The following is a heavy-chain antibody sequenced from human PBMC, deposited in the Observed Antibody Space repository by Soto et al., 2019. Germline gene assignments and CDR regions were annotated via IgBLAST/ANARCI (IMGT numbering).Heavy chain of an antibody. CDR3: AMGYGSGSYYKGPYYYYGMDV. Sequence: HSQTLSLTCAISGDSVSSNSAAWNWIRQSPSRGLEWLGRTYYRSKWYNDYAVSVKSRITINPDTSKNQFSLQLNSVTPEDTAVYYCAMGYGSGSYYKGPYYYYGMDVWGQGTTVTVSS. D-gene: IGHD3-10*01. CDR2: TYYRSKWYN. J-gene: IGHJ6*02. CDR1: GDSVSSNSAA. V-gene: IGHV6-1*01.